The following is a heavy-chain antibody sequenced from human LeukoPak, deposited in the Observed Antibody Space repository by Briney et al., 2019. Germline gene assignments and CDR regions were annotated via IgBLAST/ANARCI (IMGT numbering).Heavy chain of an antibody. Sequence: GGSLRLSCAASGFTFSSYEMHWVRQAPGKGLEWVAVISYHGSNKYYADSVKGRLTISRDNAKNTLYLQMNSLRAEDTAVYYCARDFVESTRGYSGLNWGQGTLVTVSS. CDR2: ISYHGSNK. J-gene: IGHJ4*02. V-gene: IGHV3-30*03. CDR1: GFTFSSYE. D-gene: IGHD5-12*01. CDR3: ARDFVESTRGYSGLN.